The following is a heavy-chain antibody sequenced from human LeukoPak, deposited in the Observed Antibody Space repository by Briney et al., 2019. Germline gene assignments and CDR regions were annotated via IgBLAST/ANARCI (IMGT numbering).Heavy chain of an antibody. CDR2: INHSGST. CDR1: GGSFSGYY. V-gene: IGHV4-34*01. D-gene: IGHD5-12*01. CDR3: ARGRGGYRSRDAFDI. J-gene: IGHJ3*02. Sequence: SETLSLTCAVYGGSFSGYYWSWIRQPPGKGLEWIGEINHSGSTNYNPSLKSRVTISVDTSKNQFSLKLSSVTAADTAAYYCARGRGGYRSRDAFDIWGQGTMVTVSS.